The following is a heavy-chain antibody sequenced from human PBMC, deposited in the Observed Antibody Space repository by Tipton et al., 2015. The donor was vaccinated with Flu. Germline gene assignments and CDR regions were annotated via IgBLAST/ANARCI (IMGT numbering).Heavy chain of an antibody. Sequence: TLSLTCTVSGDFINSGNVYWSWIRQPAGGGLEYIGRIFVSGTTNYNPSLRGRATISVDTSKNQLSLRLTSVTAADTAVYFCAKGGRIGASRFGPWGQGTLVRVSS. D-gene: IGHD3-16*01. CDR1: GDFINSGNVY. V-gene: IGHV4-61*02. J-gene: IGHJ5*02. CDR2: IFVSGTT. CDR3: AKGGRIGASRFGP.